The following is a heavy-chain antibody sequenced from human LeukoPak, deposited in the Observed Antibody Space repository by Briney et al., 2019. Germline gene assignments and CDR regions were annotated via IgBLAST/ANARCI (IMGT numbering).Heavy chain of an antibody. J-gene: IGHJ4*02. CDR2: IWSDATNK. V-gene: IGHV3-33*06. Sequence: PGTSLRLSCEASGFTFSHFAMHWVRQAPGKGLEWVAGIWSDATNKYYADSVKGRFTIPRDNFRKMVALQMDSLRAEDTAVYYCAKYAQRGFDYSNSLEHWGQGSLVTVSS. D-gene: IGHD4-11*01. CDR3: AKYAQRGFDYSNSLEH. CDR1: GFTFSHFA.